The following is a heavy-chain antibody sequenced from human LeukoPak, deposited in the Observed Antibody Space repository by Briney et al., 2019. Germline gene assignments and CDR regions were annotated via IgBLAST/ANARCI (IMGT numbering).Heavy chain of an antibody. J-gene: IGHJ4*02. CDR2: IYHSGST. CDR3: ARDQSSGHGVDY. D-gene: IGHD6-25*01. V-gene: IGHV4-30-2*01. CDR1: GGSISSGGYY. Sequence: PSETLSLTCTVSGGSISSGGYYWSWIRQPPGKGLEWIGYIYHSGSTYYNPSLKSRVTISVDRSKNQFSLKLSSVTAADTAVYYCARDQSSGHGVDYWGQGTLVTVSS.